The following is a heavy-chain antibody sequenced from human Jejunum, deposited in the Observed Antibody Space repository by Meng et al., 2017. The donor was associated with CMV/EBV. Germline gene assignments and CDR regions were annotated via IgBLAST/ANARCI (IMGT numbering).Heavy chain of an antibody. CDR3: ARKQWEPDY. CDR1: GYDFSDYG. Sequence: KVSCKTSGYDFSDYGISWVRQAPGQGLEWIGWVSSYTDNTKYAPKFQGRVTMTADASTTTAHLELRSLRSDDTAVYFCARKQWEPDYWGQGTLVTSPQ. D-gene: IGHD1-26*01. CDR2: VSSYTDNT. J-gene: IGHJ4*02. V-gene: IGHV1-18*01.